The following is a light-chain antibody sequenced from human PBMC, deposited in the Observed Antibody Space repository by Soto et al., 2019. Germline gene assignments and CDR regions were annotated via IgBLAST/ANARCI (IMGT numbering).Light chain of an antibody. J-gene: IGLJ1*01. CDR1: TSNIGAPYD. CDR3: QSYDISLHNYV. CDR2: GDN. Sequence: QSVLTQPPSVSGAPGQRVSISCTGSTSNIGAPYDVHWYQHLPGTAPKLLIYGDNNRPSGVPDRFSGSKSGTSASLAITRLQVEDEADYYCQSYDISLHNYVFGTGTKVTVL. V-gene: IGLV1-40*01.